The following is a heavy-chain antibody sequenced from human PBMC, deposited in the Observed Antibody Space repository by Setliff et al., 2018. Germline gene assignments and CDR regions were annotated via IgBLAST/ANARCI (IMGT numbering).Heavy chain of an antibody. J-gene: IGHJ4*02. Sequence: ASVKVSCKSSGFTFTDYGITWVRQVPGQGLEWMGWINNYNFNTQCAQKFQGRVTVTTDTSTTTAYMELRSLRADDTAVYYCARINFYVSSGYYYAPELWGQGTTVTVSS. D-gene: IGHD3-22*01. CDR2: INNYNFNT. CDR3: ARINFYVSSGYYYAPEL. V-gene: IGHV1-18*01. CDR1: GFTFTDYG.